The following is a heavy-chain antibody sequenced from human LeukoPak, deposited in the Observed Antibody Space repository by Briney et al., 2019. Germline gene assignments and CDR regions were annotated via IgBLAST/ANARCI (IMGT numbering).Heavy chain of an antibody. CDR2: ISSSSSYI. V-gene: IGHV3-21*01. Sequence: PGGSLRLSCAASGFTFSSYSMNWVRQAPGKGLEWVSSISSSSSYIYYADSVKGRFTISRDNAKNSLYLQMNSLRAEDTAVYYCARGYSSNWYYFDYWGQGTLVTVSS. CDR1: GFTFSSYS. D-gene: IGHD6-13*01. CDR3: ARGYSSNWYYFDY. J-gene: IGHJ4*02.